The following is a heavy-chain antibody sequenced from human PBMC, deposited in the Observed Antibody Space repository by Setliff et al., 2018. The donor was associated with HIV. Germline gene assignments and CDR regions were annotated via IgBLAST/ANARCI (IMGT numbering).Heavy chain of an antibody. Sequence: SETLSRTCPAPGGSINSHYWSWIRQPPGKGLEYIGYIYYSGSTNYNPSLQSRVTISIDTSKHQSFLKVRSVTAADTAVYYCARGGYSSRWYTWFDPWGQGTLVTVSS. CDR1: GGSINSHY. V-gene: IGHV4-59*11. J-gene: IGHJ5*01. CDR2: IYYSGST. D-gene: IGHD6-13*01. CDR3: ARGGYSSRWYTWFDP.